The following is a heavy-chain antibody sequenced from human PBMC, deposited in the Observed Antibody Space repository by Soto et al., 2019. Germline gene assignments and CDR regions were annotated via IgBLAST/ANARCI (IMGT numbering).Heavy chain of an antibody. CDR1: GYTFTNYA. J-gene: IGHJ4*02. CDR3: ARAWFGDFVYYFDY. CDR2: ISAYNGNT. Sequence: ASAKVSCKASGYTFTNYAISWVRQSPGQGLEWMGWISAYNGNTNYAQKLQGRVTMTTDTSTSSASMELRSLRSDDTAVYYCARAWFGDFVYYFDYWGQGTLVTVSS. D-gene: IGHD3-10*01. V-gene: IGHV1-18*01.